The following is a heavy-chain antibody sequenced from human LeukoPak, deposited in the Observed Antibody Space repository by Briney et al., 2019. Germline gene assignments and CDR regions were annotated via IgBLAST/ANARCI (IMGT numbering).Heavy chain of an antibody. CDR3: ARGGEGPRLAGSF. CDR1: GYTFTRYY. V-gene: IGHV1-46*01. Sequence: ASVTVSCKASGYTFTRYYIHWVRQAPGQGPEWMGMINPSGGSTTYAQRFQGRVTMTRDMSTSTVFMELSSLRSEDTAVYYCARGGEGPRLAGSFWGQGTLVTVSS. D-gene: IGHD6-19*01. J-gene: IGHJ4*02. CDR2: INPSGGST.